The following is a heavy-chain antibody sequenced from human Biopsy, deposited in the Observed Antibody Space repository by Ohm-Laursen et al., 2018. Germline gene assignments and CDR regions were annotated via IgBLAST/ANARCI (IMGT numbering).Heavy chain of an antibody. D-gene: IGHD3-16*01. CDR1: GFTFSNSW. Sequence: SLRLSCSASGFTFSNSWMHWVRQAPGKGLVWVARIHSDGTTPTYADSVKGRFSISRDNAKNTVYLQMNSLGIDDTAVYYCASSNPSRVAGGVALLDHWGQGALVTVSP. V-gene: IGHV3-74*01. CDR2: IHSDGTTP. CDR3: ASSNPSRVAGGVALLDH. J-gene: IGHJ4*02.